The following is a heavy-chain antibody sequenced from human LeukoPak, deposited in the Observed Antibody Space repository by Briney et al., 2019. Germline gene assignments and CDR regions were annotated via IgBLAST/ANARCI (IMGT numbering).Heavy chain of an antibody. J-gene: IGHJ5*02. V-gene: IGHV1-2*02. Sequence: ASVKVSRKASGYTFTGYYMHWVRQAPGQGLEWMGWINPNSGGTNYAQKFQGRVTMTRDTSISTAYMELSRLRSDDTAVYYCARDDPLDKISSGWGPWGQGTLVTVSS. CDR3: ARDDPLDKISSGWGP. CDR1: GYTFTGYY. D-gene: IGHD6-19*01. CDR2: INPNSGGT.